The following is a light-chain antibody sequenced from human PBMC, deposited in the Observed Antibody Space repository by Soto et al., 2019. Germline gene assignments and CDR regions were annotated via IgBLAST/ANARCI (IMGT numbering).Light chain of an antibody. CDR2: GNT. Sequence: QSALTQPPSVSGAPGQRVTISCTGSSSNFGAGYDVHWYQKLPGTAPKLLISGNTNRPSGVPDRFSGSKSGASASLAITGLQAEDEADYYCQSYDRSLSVNVIFGGGTKLTVL. V-gene: IGLV1-40*01. CDR1: SSNFGAGYD. J-gene: IGLJ2*01. CDR3: QSYDRSLSVNVI.